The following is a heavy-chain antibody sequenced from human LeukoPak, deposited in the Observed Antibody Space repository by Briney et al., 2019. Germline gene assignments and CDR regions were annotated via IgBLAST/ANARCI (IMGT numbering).Heavy chain of an antibody. Sequence: SGTLSLTCTVSGGSISSYYWSWIRQPPGKGLEWIGYIYYSGSTNYKPSLKSRVTISVDTSKNQLSLKLSSVTAADTAVYYCARGGYYGSGNDFRFDPWGQGTLVTVSS. V-gene: IGHV4-59*01. CDR3: ARGGYYGSGNDFRFDP. CDR1: GGSISSYY. D-gene: IGHD3-10*01. CDR2: IYYSGST. J-gene: IGHJ5*02.